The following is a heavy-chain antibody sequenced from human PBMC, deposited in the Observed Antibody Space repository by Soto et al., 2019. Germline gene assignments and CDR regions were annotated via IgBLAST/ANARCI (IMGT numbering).Heavy chain of an antibody. CDR3: ARDIRGYSRALDY. V-gene: IGHV4-61*01. D-gene: IGHD5-18*01. J-gene: IGHJ4*02. Sequence: SETLSITCTVSVDSFSDGSYYWSWILQPPGKGLEWIGYVYYSGSTNYNPSLKSRVTMSVDTSKNQFSLKMSSVTGADTAVYYCARDIRGYSRALDYWGQGTLVTVSS. CDR1: VDSFSDGSYY. CDR2: VYYSGST.